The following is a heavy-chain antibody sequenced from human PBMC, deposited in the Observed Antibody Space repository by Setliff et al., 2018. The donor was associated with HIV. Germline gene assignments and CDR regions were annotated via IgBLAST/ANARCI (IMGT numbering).Heavy chain of an antibody. CDR1: GDSSSSYY. CDR2: MYISGST. D-gene: IGHD6-13*01. Sequence: SETLSLTCTVSGDSSSSYYCNWIRQPAGKGLEWIGHMYISGSTNYNPSLKSRVTMSLDTSKNQFSLKLSSVTAADTAIYYCARGSRSHGGMFGYGGQGTLVTVSS. J-gene: IGHJ4*02. V-gene: IGHV4-4*07. CDR3: ARGSRSHGGMFGY.